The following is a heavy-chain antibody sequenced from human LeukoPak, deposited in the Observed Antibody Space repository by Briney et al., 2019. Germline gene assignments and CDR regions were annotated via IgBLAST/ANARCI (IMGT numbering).Heavy chain of an antibody. CDR2: IYHSGST. D-gene: IGHD3-3*01. CDR1: GGSISSSNW. CDR3: ASRVYYDFWSGYYPFDY. J-gene: IGHJ4*02. V-gene: IGHV4-4*02. Sequence: PSETLPLTCAVSGGSISSSNWWSWVRQPPGKGLEWIGEIYHSGSTNYNPSLKSRVTISVDKSKNQFSLKLSSVTAADTAVYYCASRVYYDFWSGYYPFDYWGQGTLVTVSS.